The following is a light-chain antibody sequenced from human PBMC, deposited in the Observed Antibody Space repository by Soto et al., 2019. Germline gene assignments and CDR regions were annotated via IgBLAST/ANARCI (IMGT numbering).Light chain of an antibody. CDR3: QQFSSYPLT. CDR1: QSVTDNY. Sequence: DIVLTQSPGTLSSSPGGRATLSCRASQSVTDNYLAWYQHKPGQAPRLLIYGATSRATGIPDRFSGGGSGTDFTLTISRLEPEDFAVYYCQQFSSYPLTFGGGTKVDIK. CDR2: GAT. J-gene: IGKJ4*01. V-gene: IGKV3-20*01.